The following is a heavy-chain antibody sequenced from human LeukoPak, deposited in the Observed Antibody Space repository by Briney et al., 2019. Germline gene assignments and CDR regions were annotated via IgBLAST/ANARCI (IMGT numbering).Heavy chain of an antibody. V-gene: IGHV4-34*01. CDR3: ARRGYYSSGWYWFDP. CDR2: INHSGST. J-gene: IGHJ5*02. Sequence: SETLSLTCAVYGGSFSGYYWSWIRQPPGKGLEWIGEINHSGSTNYNPSLKSRVTISVDTSKNQFSLKLSSVTAADTAVYYCARRGYYSSGWYWFDPWGQGTLATVSS. D-gene: IGHD6-19*01. CDR1: GGSFSGYY.